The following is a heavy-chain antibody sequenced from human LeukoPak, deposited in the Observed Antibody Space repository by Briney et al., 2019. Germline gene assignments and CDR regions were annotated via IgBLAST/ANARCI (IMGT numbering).Heavy chain of an antibody. D-gene: IGHD3-10*01. CDR3: ARALRAPYYYGSGLFDP. CDR2: IYHSGST. V-gene: IGHV4-30-2*01. J-gene: IGHJ5*02. Sequence: SETLSLTCAVSGGSISSGGYSWSWIRQPPGKGLEWIGYIYHSGSTYYNPSLKSRVTISVDRSKNQFSLKLSSVTAADTAVYYCARALRAPYYYGSGLFDPWGQGTLATVSS. CDR1: GGSISSGGYS.